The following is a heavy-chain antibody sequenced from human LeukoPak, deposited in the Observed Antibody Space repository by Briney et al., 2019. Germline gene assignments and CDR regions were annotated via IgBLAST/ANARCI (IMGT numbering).Heavy chain of an antibody. CDR2: IYYSGYT. Sequence: SETLSLTCIVSGGSITSYYWSWIRQPPGKGLEWIGYIYYSGYTNYNTSFRSRVTISLDTSKNQFSLQLSSVHAADTAVYYCARDLGFCSSTSCSPWFDPWGQGTLVTVSS. CDR3: ARDLGFCSSTSCSPWFDP. D-gene: IGHD2-2*01. V-gene: IGHV4-59*01. J-gene: IGHJ5*02. CDR1: GGSITSYY.